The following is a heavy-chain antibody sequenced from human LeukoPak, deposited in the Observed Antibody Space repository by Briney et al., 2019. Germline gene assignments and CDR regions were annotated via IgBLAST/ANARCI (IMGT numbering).Heavy chain of an antibody. D-gene: IGHD3-22*01. V-gene: IGHV4-30-4*01. CDR2: IYYSGST. CDR3: ARDDALIAAKTT. CDR1: GGSISSGDYY. Sequence: SETLSLTCTVSGGSISSGDYYWSWIRQPPGKGLGWIGYIYYSGSTYYNPSLKSRVTISVDTSKNQFSLKLSSVTAADTAVYYCARDDALIAAKTTWGQGTLVTVSS. J-gene: IGHJ5*02.